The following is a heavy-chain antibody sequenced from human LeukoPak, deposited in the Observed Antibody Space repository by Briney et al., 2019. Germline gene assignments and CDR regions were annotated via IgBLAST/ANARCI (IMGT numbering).Heavy chain of an antibody. CDR2: IYSGSNT. D-gene: IGHD3-22*01. J-gene: IGHJ3*01. CDR3: AREGTYHYESSGDNDAFDV. CDR1: GFTVSNNY. V-gene: IGHV3-53*01. Sequence: GGSLRLSCAASGFTVSNNYKTWVRQAPGKGLERVSLIYSGSNTKYADSVKGRFTISRDNSRNIVYLQMNSLRVEDTAVYYCAREGTYHYESSGDNDAFDVWGQGTMVTVSS.